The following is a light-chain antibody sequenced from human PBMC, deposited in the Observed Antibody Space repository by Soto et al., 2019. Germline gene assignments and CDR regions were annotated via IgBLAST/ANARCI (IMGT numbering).Light chain of an antibody. CDR1: HIVSSY. J-gene: IGKJ1*01. CDR3: QQRSNWPPWT. CDR2: DAS. V-gene: IGKV3-11*01. Sequence: EIVLTQSPATLSLSPGERATLSCRASHIVSSYLAWYQQKPGQAPRLLIYDASNRATGIPARFSGSGSGTDFTLTISSLEPEDFAVYYCQQRSNWPPWTFGQGTKVDIK.